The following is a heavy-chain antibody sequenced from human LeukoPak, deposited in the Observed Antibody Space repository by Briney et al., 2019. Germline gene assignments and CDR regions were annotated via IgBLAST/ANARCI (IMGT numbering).Heavy chain of an antibody. CDR3: AKDLWGFVEVAAILDY. CDR2: ISGSGGSA. CDR1: GFTFSSYA. D-gene: IGHD2-15*01. Sequence: QPGGSLRLSCAASGFTFSSYAMSWVRQAPGKGLEWVSGISGSGGSADYADSVKGRFTISRDNSKETLYLLMNSLRAEDTALYYCAKDLWGFVEVAAILDYWGQGTLVTVSS. J-gene: IGHJ4*02. V-gene: IGHV3-23*01.